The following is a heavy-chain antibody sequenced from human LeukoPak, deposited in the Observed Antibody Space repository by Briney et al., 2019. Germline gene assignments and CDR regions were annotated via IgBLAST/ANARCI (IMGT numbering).Heavy chain of an antibody. J-gene: IGHJ6*02. CDR2: ISSDGGTT. D-gene: IGHD2-15*01. CDR1: GFTFSSYA. CDR3: VKPVAATLFNGLDV. Sequence: GGSLRLSCSASGFTFSSYAMHWVRQAPGKGLEYFSAISSDGGTTYYADSVKGRFTISRDNSKNTLYLQMSSLRADDTAVYYCVKPVAATLFNGLDVWGQGTTVTVSS. V-gene: IGHV3-64D*06.